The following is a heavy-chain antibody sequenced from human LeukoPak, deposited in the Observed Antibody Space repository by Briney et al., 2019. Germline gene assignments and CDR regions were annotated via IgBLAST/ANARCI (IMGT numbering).Heavy chain of an antibody. CDR3: AKGGAAARYYFDY. J-gene: IGHJ4*02. CDR2: IYSGGST. V-gene: IGHV3-53*01. CDR1: GFTVSSNY. Sequence: GGSLRLSCAASGFTVSSNYMSWVRQAPGKGLEWVSVIYSGGSTYYADSVKGRFTISRDNSKNTLYLQMNSLRAEDTAVYYCAKGGAAARYYFDYWGQGTLVTVSS. D-gene: IGHD6-13*01.